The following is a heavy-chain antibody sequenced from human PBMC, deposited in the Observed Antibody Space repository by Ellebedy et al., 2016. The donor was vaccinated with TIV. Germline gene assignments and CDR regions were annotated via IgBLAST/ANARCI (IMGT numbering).Heavy chain of an antibody. D-gene: IGHD2-2*01. J-gene: IGHJ4*02. Sequence: MPSETLSLTCTVSGGSIISDYWSWIRQPAGKGLEWIGFIYSSGTTNYNPSLKSQVTMSVDTSKNQFSLKLDSVTAADTAVYYCARGGASSLPFDYWGQGTLVTVSS. CDR3: ARGGASSLPFDY. CDR2: IYSSGTT. CDR1: GGSIISDY. V-gene: IGHV4-4*07.